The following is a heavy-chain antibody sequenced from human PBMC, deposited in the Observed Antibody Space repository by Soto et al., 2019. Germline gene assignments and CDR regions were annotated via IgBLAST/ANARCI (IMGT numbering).Heavy chain of an antibody. CDR1: GGSISNGGYY. V-gene: IGHV4-31*03. CDR2: IYYSGST. Sequence: SETLSLTCTVSGGSISNGGYYWSWIRQDPGKGLEWIGYIYYSGSTYYNPSLKSRITISVDTSKNQFSLKLRSVTAADTAVYYCARGPDIVAGGNWFDPWGQGTLVTVSS. CDR3: ARGPDIVAGGNWFDP. D-gene: IGHD2-15*01. J-gene: IGHJ5*02.